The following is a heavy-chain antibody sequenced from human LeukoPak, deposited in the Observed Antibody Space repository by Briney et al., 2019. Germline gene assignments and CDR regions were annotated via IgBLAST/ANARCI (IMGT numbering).Heavy chain of an antibody. V-gene: IGHV3-30-3*01. Sequence: GGSLRLSCAASGFTFSSYAMHWVRQAPGKGLEWVAVISYDGSNKYYADSAKGRFTISRDNSKNTLYLQMNSLRAEDTAVYYCARVANRITMIVVVTEYYFDYWGQGTLVTVSS. J-gene: IGHJ4*02. D-gene: IGHD3-22*01. CDR2: ISYDGSNK. CDR1: GFTFSSYA. CDR3: ARVANRITMIVVVTEYYFDY.